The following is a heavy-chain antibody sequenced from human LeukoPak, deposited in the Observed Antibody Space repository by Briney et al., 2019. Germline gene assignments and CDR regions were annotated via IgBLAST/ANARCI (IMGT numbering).Heavy chain of an antibody. CDR3: ARGKSDFWSGYYTGDYFDY. CDR1: GGSISSYY. J-gene: IGHJ4*02. CDR2: IYYSGST. V-gene: IGHV4-59*01. Sequence: SETLSLTCTVSGGSISSYYWSWIRQLPGKGLEWIGYIYYSGSTNYNPSLKSRVTISVDTSKNQFSLKLSSVTAADTAVYYCARGKSDFWSGYYTGDYFDYWGQGTLVTVSS. D-gene: IGHD3-3*01.